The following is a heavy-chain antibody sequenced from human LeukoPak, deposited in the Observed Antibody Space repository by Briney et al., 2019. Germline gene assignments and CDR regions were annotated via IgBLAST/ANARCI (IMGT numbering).Heavy chain of an antibody. J-gene: IGHJ4*02. V-gene: IGHV3-7*01. CDR3: TRDRSLAEDD. CDR2: INQGGSDK. D-gene: IGHD1-14*01. CDR1: GFTFSGHW. Sequence: PGGSLRLSCAASGFTFSGHWMSWVRQAPGKGLEWVANINQGGSDKYYVDSVKGRFTISRDNANNLLYLQMNSLRGEDTAVYYCTRDRSLAEDDWGQGTLVTFS.